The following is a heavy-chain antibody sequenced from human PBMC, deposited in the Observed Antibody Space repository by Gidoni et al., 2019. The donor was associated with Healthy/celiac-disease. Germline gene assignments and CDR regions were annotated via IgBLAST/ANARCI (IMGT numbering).Heavy chain of an antibody. D-gene: IGHD3-16*01. Sequence: AVYGGSFSGYYWSWLRQPPGKGLEWIGEINHSGSTNYNPSLKSRVTISVDTSKNQFSLKLSSVTAADTAVYYCARGTRDYVWGSYPYDYWGQGTLVTVSS. V-gene: IGHV4-34*01. J-gene: IGHJ4*02. CDR2: INHSGST. CDR3: ARGTRDYVWGSYPYDY. CDR1: GGSFSGYY.